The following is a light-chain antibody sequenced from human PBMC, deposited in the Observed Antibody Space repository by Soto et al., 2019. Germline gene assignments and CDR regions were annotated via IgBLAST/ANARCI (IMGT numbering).Light chain of an antibody. J-gene: IGKJ4*01. V-gene: IGKV3-15*01. CDR3: QQYNDWLALS. CDR1: QSINSD. CDR2: GAS. Sequence: EIVMTQSPATLSVSPGDGATLSCRAGQSINSDLAWYLQKPGQAPRLLIYGASTRATGIPAWCSGSGSVTEFTLPISSLRPEDVVVYYCQQYNDWLALSFGGGTKVEIK.